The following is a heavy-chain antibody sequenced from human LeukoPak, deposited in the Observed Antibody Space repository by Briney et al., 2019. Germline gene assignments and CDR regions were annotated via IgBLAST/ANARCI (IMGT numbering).Heavy chain of an antibody. CDR3: ATFSDYVWGSYRHTDAFDI. CDR1: GYTFTGYY. V-gene: IGHV1-2*06. J-gene: IGHJ3*02. D-gene: IGHD3-16*02. CDR2: INHNSGGT. Sequence: ASVTVSCKASGYTFTGYYMHWVRQAPGQGLEWMGRINHNSGGTNYAQKFQGRVTMTRDTSISTAYIELSRLRSDDTAVYYCATFSDYVWGSYRHTDAFDIWGQGTMVTVSS.